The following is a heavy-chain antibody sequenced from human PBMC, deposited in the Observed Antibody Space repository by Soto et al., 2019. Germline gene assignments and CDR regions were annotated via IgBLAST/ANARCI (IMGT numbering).Heavy chain of an antibody. J-gene: IGHJ4*02. Sequence: PGESLKISCKGSGYSFTSYWIGWVRQMPGKGLEWMGIIYPGDSDTRYSPSFQGQVTISADKSISTAYLQWSSLKASDTAMYYCAILDIVVVPAASTHFDYWGQGTLVTVS. D-gene: IGHD2-2*03. CDR3: AILDIVVVPAASTHFDY. CDR1: GYSFTSYW. V-gene: IGHV5-51*01. CDR2: IYPGDSDT.